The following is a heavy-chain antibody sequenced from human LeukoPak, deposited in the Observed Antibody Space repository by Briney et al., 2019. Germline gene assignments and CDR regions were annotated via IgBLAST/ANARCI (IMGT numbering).Heavy chain of an antibody. CDR3: ARVTTSTTRVY. J-gene: IGHJ4*02. D-gene: IGHD4-11*01. V-gene: IGHV4-39*01. Sequence: SETLSLTCAVSGGSISSSNWWSWVRQPPGKGLEWIGSIYYSGSTYYNPSLKSRVTISVDTSKNQFSLKLSSVTAADTAVYYCARVTTSTTRVYWGQGTLVTVSS. CDR1: GGSISSSNW. CDR2: IYYSGST.